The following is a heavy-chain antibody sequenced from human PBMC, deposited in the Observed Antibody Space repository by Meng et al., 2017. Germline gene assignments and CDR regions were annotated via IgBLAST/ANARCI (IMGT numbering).Heavy chain of an antibody. CDR3: AKVEYKSGAYYCDY. J-gene: IGHJ4*02. V-gene: IGHV3-9*01. CDR1: GFTFDEYA. D-gene: IGHD3-10*01. CDR2: ISWNSGTI. Sequence: SLKISCAASGFTFDEYAMQWIRQAPGKGLEWVSGISWNSGTIGYADSVKGRFTISRDNAKNSLYLQMNSLRPEDTALYYCAKVEYKSGAYYCDYWGQGTLVTVSS.